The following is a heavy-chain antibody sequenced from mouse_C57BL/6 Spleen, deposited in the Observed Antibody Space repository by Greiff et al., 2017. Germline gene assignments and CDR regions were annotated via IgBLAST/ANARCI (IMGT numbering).Heavy chain of an antibody. CDR1: GYSITSGYY. Sequence: EVKLQESGPGLVKPSQSLSLTCSVTGYSITSGYYWYWIRQFPGNKLEWMGYISYDGSNNYNPSLKNRISITRETSKNQFFLKLNSVTTEDTATYYCARKDNFYAMDYWGQGTSVTVSS. J-gene: IGHJ4*01. CDR3: ARKDNFYAMDY. CDR2: ISYDGSN. D-gene: IGHD1-3*01. V-gene: IGHV3-6*01.